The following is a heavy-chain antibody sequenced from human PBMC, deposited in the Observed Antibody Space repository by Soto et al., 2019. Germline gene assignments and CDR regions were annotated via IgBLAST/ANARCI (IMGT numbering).Heavy chain of an antibody. CDR2: IVVGSGNT. V-gene: IGHV1-58*01. D-gene: IGHD1-1*01. J-gene: IGHJ6*02. CDR1: GFTFTSSA. Sequence: SVKVSCKASGFTFTSSAVQWVRQARGQRLEWIGWIVVGSGNTNYAQKFQERVTITRDMSTSTAYMELSSLRSEDTAVYYCASVAGTYDTPYYYYYYGMDVWGQGTTVTVSS. CDR3: ASVAGTYDTPYYYYYYGMDV.